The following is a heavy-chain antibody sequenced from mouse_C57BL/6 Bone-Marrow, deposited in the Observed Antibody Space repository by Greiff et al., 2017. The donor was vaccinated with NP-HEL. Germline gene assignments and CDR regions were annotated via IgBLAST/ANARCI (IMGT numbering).Heavy chain of an antibody. CDR1: GYTFTDYN. J-gene: IGHJ2*01. D-gene: IGHD4-1*01. CDR2: INPNNGGT. V-gene: IGHV1-22*01. CDR3: ARSNPNPPYYFAY. Sequence: VQLQQSGPELVKPGASVKMSCKASGYTFTDYNMHWVKQSHGKSLEWIGYINPNNGGTSYNQKFKGKATLTVNKSSSTAYMELRSLTSEDSAVYYCARSNPNPPYYFAYWGQGTTRTVAS.